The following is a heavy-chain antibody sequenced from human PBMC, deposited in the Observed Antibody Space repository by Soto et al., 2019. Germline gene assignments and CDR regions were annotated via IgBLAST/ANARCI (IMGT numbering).Heavy chain of an antibody. J-gene: IGHJ4*02. CDR3: AHKGGGDRILDY. V-gene: IGHV2-5*02. D-gene: IGHD3-16*01. Sequence: QITLKESGPTLVKPTQTLTLTCTFSGFSLSTRGVGVGWIRQPPGKALEWLAIIYWDDDKRYSPSLKSRLTITKDTATNHGVLTTTNMGPVDTAKYYCAHKGGGDRILDYWGQGTLVTVSS. CDR2: IYWDDDK. CDR1: GFSLSTRGVG.